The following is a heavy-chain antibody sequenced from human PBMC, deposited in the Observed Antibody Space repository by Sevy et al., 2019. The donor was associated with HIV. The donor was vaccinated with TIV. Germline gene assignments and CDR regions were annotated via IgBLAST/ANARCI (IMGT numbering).Heavy chain of an antibody. CDR1: GFTVSSNY. D-gene: IGHD4-17*01. V-gene: IGHV3-53*01. Sequence: GGSLRLSCAASGFTVSSNYMSWVRQAPGMGLEWVSVIYSGGSTYYADSVKGRFTISRDNSKNTLYLQMNSLRAEDTAVYYCARGGLEGYGDYFDYWGQRTLVTVSS. J-gene: IGHJ4*02. CDR2: IYSGGST. CDR3: ARGGLEGYGDYFDY.